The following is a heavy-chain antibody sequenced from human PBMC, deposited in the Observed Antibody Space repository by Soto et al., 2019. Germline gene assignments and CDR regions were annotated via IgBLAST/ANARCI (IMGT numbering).Heavy chain of an antibody. V-gene: IGHV4-38-2*02. CDR1: GYSLSNGYY. Sequence: ETLALTCTVSGYSLSNGYYWAWIRQSQGKGLEWIGSVYQTVSTSYNPSLESRVTILVDIANNTFSLRLNAVTAADTAVSCCARAKRHSNPFDFGGPGIRGTVSS. J-gene: IGHJ4*02. CDR3: ARAKRHSNPFDF. D-gene: IGHD4-4*01. CDR2: VYQTVST.